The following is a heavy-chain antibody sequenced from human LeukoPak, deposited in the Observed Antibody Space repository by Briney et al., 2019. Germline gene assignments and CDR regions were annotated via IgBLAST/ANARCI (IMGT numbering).Heavy chain of an antibody. D-gene: IGHD3-22*01. Sequence: SETLSLTCAVYGGSFSGYYWSWIRQPPGKGLEWIGEINHSGSTNYNPSLKSRVTISVDTSKNQFSLKLSSVTAADTAVYYCAREAYYYDSSGYKGDSPDYWGQGTLVTVSS. CDR3: AREAYYYDSSGYKGDSPDY. J-gene: IGHJ4*02. CDR1: GGSFSGYY. V-gene: IGHV4-34*01. CDR2: INHSGST.